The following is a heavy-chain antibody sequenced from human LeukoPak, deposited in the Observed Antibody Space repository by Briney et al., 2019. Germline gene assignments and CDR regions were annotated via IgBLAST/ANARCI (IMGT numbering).Heavy chain of an antibody. J-gene: IGHJ6*04. CDR2: IYHSGST. Sequence: ASETLSLTCTVSGYSISSGYYWGWIRQPPGKGLEWIGIIYHSGSTYYNPSLKSRVTISVDTSKNQFSLKLSSVTAADTAVYYCARDLKRITIFGVVTLWGKGTTVTVSS. D-gene: IGHD3-3*01. V-gene: IGHV4-38-2*02. CDR3: ARDLKRITIFGVVTL. CDR1: GYSISSGYY.